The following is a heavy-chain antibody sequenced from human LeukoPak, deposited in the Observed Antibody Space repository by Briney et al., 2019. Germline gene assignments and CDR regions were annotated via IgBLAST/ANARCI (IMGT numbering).Heavy chain of an antibody. V-gene: IGHV1-18*01. Sequence: GASVKVSCKASGYTFTSYGISWVRQAPGQGLEWMGWISAYNGNTNYAQKLQGRVTMTTDTSTSTAYMELRSLRSDDTAVYYCARNSLQPRGDSSGYYEIGAFDIWGQGTMVTVSS. J-gene: IGHJ3*02. CDR1: GYTFTSYG. CDR2: ISAYNGNT. CDR3: ARNSLQPRGDSSGYYEIGAFDI. D-gene: IGHD3-22*01.